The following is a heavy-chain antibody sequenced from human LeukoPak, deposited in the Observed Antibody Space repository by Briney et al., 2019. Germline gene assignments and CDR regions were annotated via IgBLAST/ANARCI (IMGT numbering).Heavy chain of an antibody. CDR3: AKDAPTAVAGDFDY. CDR1: GLTFGSYA. D-gene: IGHD6-19*01. V-gene: IGHV3-23*01. Sequence: PGGSLRLSRAASGLTFGSYAMSWVRQAPGKGLEWVSAISGSGGSTYYADSVKGRYTISRDNSKNTLYLQMNSLRAEDTAVYYCAKDAPTAVAGDFDYWGQGTLVTVSS. CDR2: ISGSGGST. J-gene: IGHJ4*02.